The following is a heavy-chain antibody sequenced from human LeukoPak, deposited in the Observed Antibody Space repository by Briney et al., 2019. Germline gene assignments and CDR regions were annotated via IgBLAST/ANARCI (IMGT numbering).Heavy chain of an antibody. D-gene: IGHD3-22*01. CDR2: IIPIFGTA. CDR1: GGTFSIYA. CDR3: AREGYYYDSSGYY. V-gene: IGHV1-69*13. J-gene: IGHJ4*02. Sequence: ASVKVSFTASGGTFSIYAISWVRQAPGQGLEWMGGIIPIFGTANYAQKFQGRVTITADESTSTAYMELSSLRSEDTAVYYCAREGYYYDSSGYYWGQGTLVTVSS.